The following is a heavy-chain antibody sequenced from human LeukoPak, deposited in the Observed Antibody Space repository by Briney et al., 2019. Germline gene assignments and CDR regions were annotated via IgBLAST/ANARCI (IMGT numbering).Heavy chain of an antibody. Sequence: GESLRLSCATSGFTFSSYSMNWVRQAPGKALEWVANIKQDGSEKYYVDSVKGRFTISRDNAKNSLYLQMNSLRAEDTAVYYCAREGSDWNYYYYMDVWGKGTTVTISS. CDR3: AREGSDWNYYYYMDV. CDR1: GFTFSSYS. V-gene: IGHV3-7*01. J-gene: IGHJ6*03. CDR2: IKQDGSEK. D-gene: IGHD6-19*01.